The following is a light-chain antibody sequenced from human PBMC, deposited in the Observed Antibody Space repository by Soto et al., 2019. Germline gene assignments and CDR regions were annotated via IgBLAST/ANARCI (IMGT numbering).Light chain of an antibody. CDR3: QQVDSYPRT. J-gene: IGKJ1*01. CDR2: ASS. Sequence: IQFTHSPSSLSASLGYIFTVTFRASQGIGTYLVWYQQKRGKAPTVLIYASSTLQTGVPSRFSGSGSGTDFSLTISSLHPEDVATYYCQQVDSYPRTFGQGTKVDI. CDR1: QGIGTY. V-gene: IGKV1-9*01.